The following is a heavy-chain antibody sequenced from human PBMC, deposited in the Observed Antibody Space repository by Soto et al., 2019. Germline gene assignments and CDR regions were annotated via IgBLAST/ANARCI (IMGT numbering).Heavy chain of an antibody. J-gene: IGHJ4*02. CDR2: ISGSGGST. CDR3: AKFGTDDYGDYEAGVDY. V-gene: IGHV3-23*01. CDR1: GFTFSSYA. D-gene: IGHD4-17*01. Sequence: GGSLRLSCAASGFTFSSYAMSWVRQAPGKGLEWVSAISGSGGSTYYADSVKGRFTISRDNSKNTLYLQRNSLRAEDRAVYYCAKFGTDDYGDYEAGVDYWGQGTLVTVSS.